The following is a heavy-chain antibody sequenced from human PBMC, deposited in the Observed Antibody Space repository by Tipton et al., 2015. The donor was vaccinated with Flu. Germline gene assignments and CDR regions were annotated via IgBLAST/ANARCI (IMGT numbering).Heavy chain of an antibody. CDR1: GFTFSSYS. CDR2: ISSSSSYI. Sequence: GSLRLSCAASGFTFSSYSMNWVRQAPGKGLEWVSSISSSSSYIYYADSVKGRFTISRDNAKNSLYLQMNSLRAEDTAVYYCARVELLWFGEDMGAFDIWGQGTMVTVSS. CDR3: ARVELLWFGEDMGAFDI. D-gene: IGHD3-10*01. V-gene: IGHV3-21*01. J-gene: IGHJ3*02.